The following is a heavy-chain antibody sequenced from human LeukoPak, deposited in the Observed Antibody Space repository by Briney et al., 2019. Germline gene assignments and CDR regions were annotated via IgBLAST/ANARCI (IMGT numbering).Heavy chain of an antibody. V-gene: IGHV4-59*12. D-gene: IGHD6-13*01. J-gene: IGHJ4*02. Sequence: SETLSLTCTVSGGPISSYYWSWIRQPPGKGLEWIGYIYYSGSTNYNPSLKSRVTISVDTSKNQFSLKLSSVTAADTAVYYCARGLIMAVAGRGEFHYWGQGTLVTVSS. CDR2: IYYSGST. CDR1: GGPISSYY. CDR3: ARGLIMAVAGRGEFHY.